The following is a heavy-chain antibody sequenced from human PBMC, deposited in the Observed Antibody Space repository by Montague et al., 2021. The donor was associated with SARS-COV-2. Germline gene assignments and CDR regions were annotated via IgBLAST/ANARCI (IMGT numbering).Heavy chain of an antibody. Sequence: QSGAEVKKPGESLKISCKGSGYSFFSYWIGWVRQMPGKGLEWMGIIYPVDSDTTYSPSFQGHVSISADNSISTAFLQWSSLKASDTAIYYCARPRFASSRFDFDYWGHGNLVTVSS. CDR3: ARPRFASSRFDFDY. V-gene: IGHV5-51*03. CDR1: GYSFFSYW. J-gene: IGHJ4*01. CDR2: IYPVDSDT. D-gene: IGHD6-13*01.